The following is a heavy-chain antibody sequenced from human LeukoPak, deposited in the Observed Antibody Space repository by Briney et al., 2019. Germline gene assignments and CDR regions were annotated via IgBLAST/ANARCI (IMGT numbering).Heavy chain of an antibody. CDR2: IRYDGSNK. CDR3: AKPLYSSSWFFDY. Sequence: GGSLRLSCAASGFTFSSYGMHWVRQAPGKGLEWVAFIRYDGSNKYYADYVKGRFTISRDNSKNTLDLQMNSLRAEDTAVYYCAKPLYSSSWFFDYWGQGTLVTVSS. CDR1: GFTFSSYG. D-gene: IGHD6-13*01. J-gene: IGHJ4*02. V-gene: IGHV3-30*02.